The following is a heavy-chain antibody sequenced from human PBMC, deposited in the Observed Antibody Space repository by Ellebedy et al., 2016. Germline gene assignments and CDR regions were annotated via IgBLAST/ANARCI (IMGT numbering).Heavy chain of an antibody. D-gene: IGHD1-26*01. CDR2: IYYSGST. J-gene: IGHJ5*02. Sequence: SETLSLXXTVSGGSISSYYWSWIRQPPGKGLEWIGYIYYSGSTNYNPSLKSRVTISVDTSKNQFSLKLSSVTAADTAVYYCARCYEWELRSIWFDPWGQGTLVTVSS. CDR1: GGSISSYY. V-gene: IGHV4-59*01. CDR3: ARCYEWELRSIWFDP.